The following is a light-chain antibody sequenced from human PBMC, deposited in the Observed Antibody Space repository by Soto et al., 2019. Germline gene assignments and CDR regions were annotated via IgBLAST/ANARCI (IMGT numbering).Light chain of an antibody. CDR3: QQYDELPYT. J-gene: IGKJ2*01. Sequence: DIQMTQSPSSLSASVGDRVTITCQASQNIRNYLNWYQHKLGKAPRLLISDASHLEPGVPSSFSETGSGTDFTLTISYLQPGDRATYFCQQYDELPYTFGGGTRLEI. CDR1: QNIRNY. CDR2: DAS. V-gene: IGKV1-33*01.